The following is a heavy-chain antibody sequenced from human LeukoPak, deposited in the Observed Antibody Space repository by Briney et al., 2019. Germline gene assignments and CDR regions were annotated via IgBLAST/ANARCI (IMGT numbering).Heavy chain of an antibody. J-gene: IGHJ4*02. CDR3: ASPYGGYFDY. V-gene: IGHV5-10-1*01. CDR1: GYSFTSYW. D-gene: IGHD4/OR15-4a*01. Sequence: GESLKISCKGSGYSFTSYWISWVRQMPGKGLEWMGRIDPSDSYTNYSPSFQGHVTISADKSISTAYLQWSSLKASDTAMYCCASPYGGYFDYWGQGTLVTVSS. CDR2: IDPSDSYT.